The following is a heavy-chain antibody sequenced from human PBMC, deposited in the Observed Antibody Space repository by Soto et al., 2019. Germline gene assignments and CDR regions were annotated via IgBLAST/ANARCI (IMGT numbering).Heavy chain of an antibody. CDR3: ARCHDYVWGSYRVDYSYYGMDV. V-gene: IGHV1-69*01. CDR1: GGTFSSYA. D-gene: IGHD3-16*02. Sequence: QVQLVQSGAEVKKPGSSVKVSCKASGGTFSSYAISWVRQAPGQGLEWMGGIIPIFGTASYAQKFQGRVTITADESTSTAYMERSSLRSEGTAVYYCARCHDYVWGSYRVDYSYYGMDVWGQGTTVTVSS. CDR2: IIPIFGTA. J-gene: IGHJ6*02.